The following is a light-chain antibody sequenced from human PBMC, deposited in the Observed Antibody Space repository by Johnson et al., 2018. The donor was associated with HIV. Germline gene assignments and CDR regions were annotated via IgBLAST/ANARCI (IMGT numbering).Light chain of an antibody. CDR1: SSNIGNHY. Sequence: QPVLTQPPSVSAAPGQKVTISCSGSSSNIGNHYVSWYQHLPGTAPKLLIYENDKRPSGIPDRFSGSKSGTSATLGITGLQTGDDADYYCQSWDSSLSVGSHVFYVCGTGTKVPVL. CDR3: QSWDSSLSVGSHVFYV. CDR2: END. J-gene: IGLJ1*01. V-gene: IGLV1-51*02.